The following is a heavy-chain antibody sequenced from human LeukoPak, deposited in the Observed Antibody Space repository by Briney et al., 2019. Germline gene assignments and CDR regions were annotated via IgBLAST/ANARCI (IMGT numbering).Heavy chain of an antibody. Sequence: GGSLRLSCAASGFTFSSYAMHWVRQAPGKGLEWVAVISYDGSNKYYADSVKGRFTISRDNSKNTLYLQMNSLRAEDTAVYYCARDASRIAVAGTGNYWGQGTLVTVSS. D-gene: IGHD6-19*01. J-gene: IGHJ4*02. V-gene: IGHV3-30-3*01. CDR3: ARDASRIAVAGTGNY. CDR1: GFTFSSYA. CDR2: ISYDGSNK.